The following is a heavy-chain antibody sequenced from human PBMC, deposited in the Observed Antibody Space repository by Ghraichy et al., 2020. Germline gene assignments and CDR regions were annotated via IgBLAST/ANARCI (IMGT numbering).Heavy chain of an antibody. V-gene: IGHV3-30*18. CDR3: AKDRLPTVTYYYFDN. Sequence: GGSLRLSCAASGFTFSTYSMHWVRQAPGKGLEWVAVILYNGNDKYYADSVKGRFTISRDNSKNTLYLQMNSLRAEDTAGYYCAKDRLPTVTYYYFDNWGQGTLVTVSS. CDR1: GFTFSTYS. J-gene: IGHJ4*02. CDR2: ILYNGNDK. D-gene: IGHD4-17*01.